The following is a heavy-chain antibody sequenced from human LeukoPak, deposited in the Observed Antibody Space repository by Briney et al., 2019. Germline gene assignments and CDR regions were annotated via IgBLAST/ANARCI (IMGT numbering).Heavy chain of an antibody. Sequence: GGSLRLPCAASGFTFSSYAMIWLRQAPGKGLEWLSLISGSGENTYYADSVKGRFTISRDNSKNTLFLQMNSLRAEDTAIYYCAKDYSRYTYLTYRGPGTLVTVSS. V-gene: IGHV3-23*01. J-gene: IGHJ4*02. D-gene: IGHD1-1*01. CDR2: ISGSGENT. CDR3: AKDYSRYTYLTY. CDR1: GFTFSSYA.